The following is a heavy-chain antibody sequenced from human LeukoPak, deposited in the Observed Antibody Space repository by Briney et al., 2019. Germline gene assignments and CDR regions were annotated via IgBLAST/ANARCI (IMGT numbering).Heavy chain of an antibody. V-gene: IGHV3-20*04. Sequence: PGGSLRLPCVASGFTFDDFGLSWVRQAPGRGLEWVGRISWNGANTGYADSVKGRFTISRDNAENSLFLQMNSLTADDTALYYCARDHCSSTTCYFEDWGQGTLVTVSS. J-gene: IGHJ4*02. D-gene: IGHD2-2*01. CDR1: GFTFDDFG. CDR2: ISWNGANT. CDR3: ARDHCSSTTCYFED.